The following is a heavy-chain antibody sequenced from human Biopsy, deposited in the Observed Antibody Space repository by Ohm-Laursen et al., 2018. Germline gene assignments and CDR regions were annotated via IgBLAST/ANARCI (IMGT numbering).Heavy chain of an antibody. CDR1: GLTVYNNY. CDR3: ARDPGQDGAIDF. D-gene: IGHD4/OR15-4a*01. Sequence: SLRLSCTASGLTVYNNYMTWARQAPGKGLEWVAVIWHDGRNKQYADSVKGRVTISRDNSKSTLFLQMDSLRADDTAVYHCARDPGQDGAIDFWGQGTLVTVSS. J-gene: IGHJ4*02. V-gene: IGHV3-33*08. CDR2: IWHDGRNK.